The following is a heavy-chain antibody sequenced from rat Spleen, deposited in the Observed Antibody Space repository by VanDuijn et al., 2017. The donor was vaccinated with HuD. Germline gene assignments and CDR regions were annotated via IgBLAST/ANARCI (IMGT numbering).Heavy chain of an antibody. CDR2: ISNARGIT. CDR1: GFTFNNYW. CDR3: TRHDDY. J-gene: IGHJ2*01. Sequence: EVQLVESGGGSVQPGRSMKLSCVASGFTFNNYWMTWVRQAPGMGLEWVASISNARGITYYADPVKGRFTISRDIANSTLYLRMNSLRSEDTATYYCTRHDDYWGQGVMVTVSS. V-gene: IGHV5-31*01. D-gene: IGHD1-7*01.